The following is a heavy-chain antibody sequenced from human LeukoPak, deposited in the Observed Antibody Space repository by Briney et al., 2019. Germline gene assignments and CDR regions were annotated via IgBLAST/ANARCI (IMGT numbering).Heavy chain of an antibody. Sequence: EASVKVSCKASGYTFTSYAMNWVRQAPGQGLEWMGWINTNTGNPTYAQGFTGRFVFSLDTSVSTAYLQISSLKAEDTAVYYCARGGHNYYDSSGYFRGGDDYWGQGTLVTVSS. D-gene: IGHD3-22*01. J-gene: IGHJ4*02. CDR1: GYTFTSYA. CDR2: INTNTGNP. V-gene: IGHV7-4-1*02. CDR3: ARGGHNYYDSSGYFRGGDDY.